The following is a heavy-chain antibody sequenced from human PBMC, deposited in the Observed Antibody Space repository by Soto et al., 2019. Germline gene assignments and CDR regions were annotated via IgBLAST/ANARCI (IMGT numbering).Heavy chain of an antibody. J-gene: IGHJ4*02. Sequence: QVQLQESGPGLVKPSQTLSLTCTVSGGSISSDAHYWSWFRQPPGKGLEWIGYIFSSGTTYYNPSLRSQVSISVDPSKNQFSLKLSSVTAADTAVYYCARGPTVTTDYWGQGALVTVSS. CDR1: GGSISSDAHY. V-gene: IGHV4-30-4*01. CDR2: IFSSGTT. CDR3: ARGPTVTTDY. D-gene: IGHD4-17*01.